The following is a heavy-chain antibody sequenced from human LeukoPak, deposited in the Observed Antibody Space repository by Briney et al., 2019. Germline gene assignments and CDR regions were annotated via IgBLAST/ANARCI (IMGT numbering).Heavy chain of an antibody. CDR3: TRVERYCSSTSCYSLDY. CDR2: IRCKAYGGTT. Sequence: GGSLRLSCTASGFTFGDYAMSWVRQAPGKGLEWVGFIRCKAYGGTTEYAASVKGRFTISRDDSKSIAYLQMNSLKTEDTAVYYCTRVERYCSSTSCYSLDYWGQGTLVTVSS. CDR1: GFTFGDYA. V-gene: IGHV3-49*04. J-gene: IGHJ4*02. D-gene: IGHD2-2*02.